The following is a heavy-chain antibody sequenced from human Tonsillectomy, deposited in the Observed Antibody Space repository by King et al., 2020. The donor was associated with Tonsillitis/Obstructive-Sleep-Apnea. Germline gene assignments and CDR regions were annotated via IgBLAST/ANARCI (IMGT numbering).Heavy chain of an antibody. CDR1: SYG. CDR3: AKGTYPCRVTSCWNSYGMYV. CDR2: LSYDGSYK. V-gene: IGHV3-30*18. Sequence: SYGMHWVRQAPGKGLEWVAVLSYDGSYKYYADSVKGRFTISRDNSKNSLYLQMNSLRPEETAVYYGAKGTYPCRVTSCWNSYGMYVWCHGSTVPVSS. J-gene: IGHJ6*02. D-gene: IGHD1-7*01.